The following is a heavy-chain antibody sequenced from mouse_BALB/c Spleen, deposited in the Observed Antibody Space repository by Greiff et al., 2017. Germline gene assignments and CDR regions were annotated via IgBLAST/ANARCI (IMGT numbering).Heavy chain of an antibody. CDR1: GFTFSSYA. CDR2: ISSGGST. CDR3: ARGGDSDGYYDAWCAY. J-gene: IGHJ3*01. D-gene: IGHD2-3*01. Sequence: EVQGVESGGGLVKPGGSLKLSCAASGFTFSSYAMSWVRQTPEKRLEWVASISSGGSTYYPDSVKGRFTISRDNARNILYLQMSSLRSEDTAMYYCARGGDSDGYYDAWCAYWGQGTLVTVSA. V-gene: IGHV5-6-5*01.